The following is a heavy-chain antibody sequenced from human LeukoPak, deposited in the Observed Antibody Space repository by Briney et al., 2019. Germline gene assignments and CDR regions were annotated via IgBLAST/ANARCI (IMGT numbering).Heavy chain of an antibody. CDR2: ISGSGGRT. D-gene: IGHD2-2*01. V-gene: IGHV3-23*01. Sequence: GGSLRLSCAASGFTFSSYAMSWVRQAPGKGLEWVSAISGSGGRTYYADSVKGRFTISRDNSKNTPYLQMNSLRAEDTAVYYCAKEMWGIVVVPAAMVAQVFDYWGQGTLVTVSS. CDR1: GFTFSSYA. CDR3: AKEMWGIVVVPAAMVAQVFDY. J-gene: IGHJ4*02.